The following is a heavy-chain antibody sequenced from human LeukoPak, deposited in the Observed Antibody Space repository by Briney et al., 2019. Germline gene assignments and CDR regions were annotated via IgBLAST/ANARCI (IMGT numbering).Heavy chain of an antibody. V-gene: IGHV5-51*01. Sequence: GESLKISCKDSGYRFTSSWIGWVRQMPGKGLEWMGVIYPADSDTRYSPSFQGQVTISADKSISTAYLQWSSLKASDTAMYYCARQGHPLEQLVPRGHYYMDVWGKGTTVTVSS. CDR2: IYPADSDT. CDR3: ARQGHPLEQLVPRGHYYMDV. CDR1: GYRFTSSW. J-gene: IGHJ6*03. D-gene: IGHD6-6*01.